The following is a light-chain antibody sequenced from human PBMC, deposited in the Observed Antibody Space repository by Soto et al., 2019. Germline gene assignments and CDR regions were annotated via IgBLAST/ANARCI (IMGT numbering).Light chain of an antibody. Sequence: QSVLTQPPSASGAPGQRVSFSCSGSRSNIGTNSVNWYQQLPGTAPKLLMYSNDKRPSGVPGRFSGAKSATSASLAIGGRKYEGEADYLCAAWDDSLDGPVFGGGTKLTVL. J-gene: IGLJ2*01. CDR3: AAWDDSLDGPV. V-gene: IGLV1-44*01. CDR1: RSNIGTNS. CDR2: SND.